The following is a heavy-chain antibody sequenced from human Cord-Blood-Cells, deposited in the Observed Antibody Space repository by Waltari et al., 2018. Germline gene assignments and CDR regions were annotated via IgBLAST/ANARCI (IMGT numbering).Heavy chain of an antibody. J-gene: IGHJ5*02. CDR1: GGSISSSSYY. CDR3: ARGYCSGGSCYFNWFDP. D-gene: IGHD2-15*01. CDR2: IYYSGST. Sequence: QLQLQESGPGLVKPSETLSLTCTVSGGSISSSSYYWGWIRQPPGKRLEWIGSIYYSGSTYYNPALKSRVTISVDTSKNQFSLKLSSVTAADTAVYYCARGYCSGGSCYFNWFDPWGQGTLVTVSS. V-gene: IGHV4-39*01.